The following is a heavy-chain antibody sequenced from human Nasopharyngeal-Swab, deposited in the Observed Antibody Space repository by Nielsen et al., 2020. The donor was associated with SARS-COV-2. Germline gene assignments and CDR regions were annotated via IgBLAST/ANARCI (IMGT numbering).Heavy chain of an antibody. J-gene: IGHJ5*02. CDR3: ARPYYDSSGYDAWFDP. CDR1: GGSISGSSYY. D-gene: IGHD3-22*01. Sequence: GSLRLSCTVSGGSISGSSYYWGWIRQPPGKGLEWIGSIYYSGSTYYNPSLKSRVTISVDTSKNQFSLKLSSVTAADTAVYYCARPYYDSSGYDAWFDPWGQGTLVTVSS. V-gene: IGHV4-39*01. CDR2: IYYSGST.